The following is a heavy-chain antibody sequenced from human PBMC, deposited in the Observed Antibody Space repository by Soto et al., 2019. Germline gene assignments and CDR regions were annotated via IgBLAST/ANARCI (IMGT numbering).Heavy chain of an antibody. CDR2: ISYDGSNK. J-gene: IGHJ4*02. D-gene: IGHD6-13*01. Sequence: PGGSLRLSCAASGFTFSSYAMHWVRQAPGKGLEWVAVISYDGSNKYYADSVKGRFTISRDNSKNTLYLQMNSLRAEDTAVYYCARELGYSSSWAPGYWGQGTLVTVSS. CDR1: GFTFSSYA. CDR3: ARELGYSSSWAPGY. V-gene: IGHV3-30-3*01.